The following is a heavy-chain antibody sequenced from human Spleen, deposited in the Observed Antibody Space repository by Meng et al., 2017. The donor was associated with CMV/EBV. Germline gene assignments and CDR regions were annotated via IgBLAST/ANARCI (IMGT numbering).Heavy chain of an antibody. CDR3: ARGPSSSWYSRDVFDI. CDR2: IYYSGST. V-gene: IGHV4-39*07. J-gene: IGHJ3*02. Sequence: GSISSSSYYWGWIRQPPGKGLEWIGSIYYSGSTYFNPSLKSRVTISVDTSKNQFSLNLSSVTAADTAVYYCARGPSSSWYSRDVFDIWGQGTMVTVSS. D-gene: IGHD6-13*01. CDR1: GSISSSSYY.